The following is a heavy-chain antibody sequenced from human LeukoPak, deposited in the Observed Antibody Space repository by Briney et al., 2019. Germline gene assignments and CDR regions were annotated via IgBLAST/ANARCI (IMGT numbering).Heavy chain of an antibody. J-gene: IGHJ4*02. CDR3: ARDHSSGWYAPFFDY. CDR2: IYYSGGT. V-gene: IGHV4-39*07. D-gene: IGHD6-19*01. CDR1: GGSISSSSYY. Sequence: SETLSLTCTVSGGSISSSSYYWGWIRQPPGKGLEWIGSIYYSGGTYYNPSLKSRVTISVDTSKNQFSLKLSSVTAADTAVYYCARDHSSGWYAPFFDYWGQGTLVAVSS.